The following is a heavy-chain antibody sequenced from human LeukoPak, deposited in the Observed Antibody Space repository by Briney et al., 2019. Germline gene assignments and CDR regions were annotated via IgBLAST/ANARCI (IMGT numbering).Heavy chain of an antibody. D-gene: IGHD6-19*01. V-gene: IGHV3-21*01. Sequence: GGSLRLSCAASGFTFSGYTMSWVRQAPEKGLEWVSSISTSSAYMYYADSVKGRFTISRDNAKTSLYLQMNSLRAEDTAVYYCARESSGWYDYWGQGTLVTVSS. CDR2: ISTSSAYM. CDR3: ARESSGWYDY. CDR1: GFTFSGYT. J-gene: IGHJ4*02.